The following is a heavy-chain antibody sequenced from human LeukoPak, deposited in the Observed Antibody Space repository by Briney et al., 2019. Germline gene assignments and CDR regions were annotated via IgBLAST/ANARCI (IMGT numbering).Heavy chain of an antibody. J-gene: IGHJ6*03. CDR1: GYTFTSYD. Sequence: RASVKVSCKASGYTFTSYDMHWVRQAPGQGLEWMGIINPSGGSTSYAQKFQGRVTMTRDMSTSTVYMELSSLRSEDTAVYYCARERSSEYCYYYYMDVWGKGTTVTVSS. CDR3: ARERSSEYCYYYYMDV. D-gene: IGHD2-15*01. CDR2: INPSGGST. V-gene: IGHV1-46*01.